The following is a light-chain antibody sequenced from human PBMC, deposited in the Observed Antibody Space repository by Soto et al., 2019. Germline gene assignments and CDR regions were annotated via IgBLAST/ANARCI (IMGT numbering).Light chain of an antibody. CDR3: QQSCSTPPWT. Sequence: DIQMTQSPSSLSASVGDRVTITCRASQSISNYLNWFQQKPGKAPKLLIYAASRLQSGVPSRFSGTRSGTDFTLTISSLQLEDFATYYCQQSCSTPPWTFGQGTKVEIK. V-gene: IGKV1-39*01. CDR2: AAS. J-gene: IGKJ1*01. CDR1: QSISNY.